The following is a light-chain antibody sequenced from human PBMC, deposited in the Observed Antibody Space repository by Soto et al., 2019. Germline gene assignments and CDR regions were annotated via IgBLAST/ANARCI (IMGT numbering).Light chain of an antibody. Sequence: EIVLTQSPGTLSLSPGERTTLSCRASQSVSSSYLAWYQQKPGQAPRLLISGASNRATGIPDRFSGSGSGTDFTLTISSLEPEDFAVYYCQQYGSSPRTFGQGTKVDIK. CDR3: QQYGSSPRT. CDR2: GAS. J-gene: IGKJ1*01. V-gene: IGKV3-20*01. CDR1: QSVSSSY.